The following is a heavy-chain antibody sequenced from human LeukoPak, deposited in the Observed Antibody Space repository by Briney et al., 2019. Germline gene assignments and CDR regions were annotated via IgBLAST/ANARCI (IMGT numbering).Heavy chain of an antibody. J-gene: IGHJ4*02. CDR3: TKNRGAVAATSDY. CDR2: VSASGGT. Sequence: PGGSLTLSCAASGFTFRNYPMTWLRQTPGKGLEWVSTVSASGGTSYADSVKGRFIISRDNSNKTVHLQLTSLGVDDTAVYYCTKNRGAVAATSDYWGQGTLVTVSS. V-gene: IGHV3-23*01. D-gene: IGHD6-19*01. CDR1: GFTFRNYP.